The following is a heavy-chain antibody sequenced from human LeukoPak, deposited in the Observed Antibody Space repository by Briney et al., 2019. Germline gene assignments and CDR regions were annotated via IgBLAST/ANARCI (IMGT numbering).Heavy chain of an antibody. J-gene: IGHJ4*02. CDR2: ISRSSSTI. CDR1: GFTFSTYS. V-gene: IGHV3-48*01. D-gene: IGHD2-21*02. CDR3: ASEAYCGGDCYQVXX. Sequence: GGSLRLSCAASGFTFSTYSMNWVRQAPGKGLEWVSYISRSSSTIYYADSVKGRFTISRDNAKNSLYLQMNSLRAEDTAVYYCASEAYCGGDCYQVXXXXQXTLVTVS.